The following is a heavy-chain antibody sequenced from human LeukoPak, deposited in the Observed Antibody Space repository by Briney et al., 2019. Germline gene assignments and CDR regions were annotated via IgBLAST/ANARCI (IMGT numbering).Heavy chain of an antibody. CDR1: GFTFSSYA. CDR2: ISYDGSNK. V-gene: IGHV3-30*01. D-gene: IGHD5-24*01. Sequence: GRSLILSCAAAGFTFSSYAMHWVRQAPGKGLEWVAVISYDGSNKYYADSVKGRLTISRDNSKNKLYLHMNRLRAEDTAVYYCARELGVEGYWGQGPLVNVSS. J-gene: IGHJ4*02. CDR3: ARELGVEGY.